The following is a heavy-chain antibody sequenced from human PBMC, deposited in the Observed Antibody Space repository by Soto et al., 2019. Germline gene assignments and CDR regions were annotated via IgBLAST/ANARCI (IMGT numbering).Heavy chain of an antibody. CDR3: ARGGVTMVRGVYAFDI. CDR1: GGSISSYY. Sequence: QVQLQESGPGLVKPSETLSLTCTVSGGSISSYYWSWIRQPAGKGLEWIGRIYTSGSTNYNPSLKSRVTMSVDTSKNQFSLKLSSVTAADTAVYCCARGGVTMVRGVYAFDIWGQGKMVTVSS. CDR2: IYTSGST. V-gene: IGHV4-4*07. J-gene: IGHJ3*02. D-gene: IGHD3-10*01.